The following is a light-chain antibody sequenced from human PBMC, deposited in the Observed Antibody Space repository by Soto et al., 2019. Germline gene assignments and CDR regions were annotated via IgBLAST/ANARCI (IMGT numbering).Light chain of an antibody. CDR3: QSYDSDLSGTV. CDR1: LSNIGAGFN. V-gene: IGLV1-40*01. Sequence: QSALTQAPSVSGAPGQRVTIPCTGSLSNIGAGFNVHWFQQVPGTAPKLLIYGDRNRPSGVPARFSASTSGTSVSLAIAGLQAEDEADYYCQSYDSDLSGTVFGTGTKVTVL. CDR2: GDR. J-gene: IGLJ1*01.